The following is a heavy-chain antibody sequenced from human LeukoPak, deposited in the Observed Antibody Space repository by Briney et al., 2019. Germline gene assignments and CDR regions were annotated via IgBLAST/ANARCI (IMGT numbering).Heavy chain of an antibody. J-gene: IGHJ4*02. Sequence: SETLSLTCAVYGGSFSGYYWSWIRQPPGKGLEWIGEINHSGSTNYNPSLKSRVTISVDTSKNQFSLKLSPVTAADTAVYYCARGRLLWFGELAYWGQGTLVTVSS. CDR1: GGSFSGYY. CDR3: ARGRLLWFGELAY. CDR2: INHSGST. D-gene: IGHD3-10*01. V-gene: IGHV4-34*01.